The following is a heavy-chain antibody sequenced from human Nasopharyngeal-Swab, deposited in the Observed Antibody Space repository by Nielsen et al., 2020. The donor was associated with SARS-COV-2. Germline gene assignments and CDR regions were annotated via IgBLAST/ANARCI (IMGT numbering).Heavy chain of an antibody. V-gene: IGHV3-21*01. CDR2: ISSSSSYI. D-gene: IGHD3-3*01. CDR1: GFGFINYN. CDR3: ARDGLDYDFWSAYFMDV. J-gene: IGHJ6*02. Sequence: GEAQTIGCGAAGFGFINYNFNWVRQAPGKGLEWVSSISSSSSYIYYADSVKGRFTISRDNAKNSLYLQMNSLRAEDTAVYYCARDGLDYDFWSAYFMDVWGQGTTVTVSS.